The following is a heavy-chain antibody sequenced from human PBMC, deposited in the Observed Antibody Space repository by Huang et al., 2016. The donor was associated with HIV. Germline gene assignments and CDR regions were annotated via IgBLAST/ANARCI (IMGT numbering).Heavy chain of an antibody. J-gene: IGHJ4*02. V-gene: IGHV3-30-3*01. CDR1: GFTFSHYA. CDR3: ARSEPSRYYFDY. CDR2: ISNEGSTK. Sequence: QVQLVESGGGVVQPGTSLRLSCAASGFTFSHYAMNWVRQAPGKGLEWVAVISNEGSTKYDADSVKGRFTISRDNSKNTVYLQMNSLRAEDTAVYYCARSEPSRYYFDYWGQGTLVTVSS.